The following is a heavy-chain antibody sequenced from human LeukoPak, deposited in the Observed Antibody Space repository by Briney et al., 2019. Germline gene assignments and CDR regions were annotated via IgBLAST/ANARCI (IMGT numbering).Heavy chain of an antibody. CDR2: ISPGGTP. J-gene: IGHJ5*02. CDR1: GYSISSHY. CDR3: ARGLQAHLGFENCLDP. V-gene: IGHV4-4*07. D-gene: IGHD6-25*01. Sequence: SETLSLTCSVSGYSISSHYWTWVRQAAGKGLEWIGQISPGGTPRYNPSLDSRVTVSLDTSKNQVSLSLTSVTAADTAVYYCARGLQAHLGFENCLDPWGQGTLVTVSS.